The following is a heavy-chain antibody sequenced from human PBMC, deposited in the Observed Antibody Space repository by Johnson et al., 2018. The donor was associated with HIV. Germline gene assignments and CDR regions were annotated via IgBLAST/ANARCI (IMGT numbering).Heavy chain of an antibody. V-gene: IGHV3-30*04. CDR1: GFTFSSYA. J-gene: IGHJ3*02. CDR2: ISYDGINK. CDR3: AKDNIVLMVGGAFDI. D-gene: IGHD2-8*01. Sequence: QMQLVESGGGVVQPGRSLRLSCAASGFTFSSYAMHWVRQAPGKGLEWVAVISYDGINKYYADSVKGRFTISRDNSKNTLYLQMNSLRAEDTAVYYCAKDNIVLMVGGAFDIWGQGTMVTVSS.